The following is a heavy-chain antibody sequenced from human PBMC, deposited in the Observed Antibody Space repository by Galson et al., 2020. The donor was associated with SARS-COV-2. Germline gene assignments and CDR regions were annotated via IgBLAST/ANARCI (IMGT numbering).Heavy chain of an antibody. CDR3: ATGPPVITTWWFDP. CDR1: GYTLTELS. CDR2: FDPEDGET. J-gene: IGHJ5*02. D-gene: IGHD3-22*01. V-gene: IGHV1-24*01. Sequence: ASVKVSCKVSGYTLTELSMHWVRQAPGKGLEWMGGFDPEDGETIYAQKFQGRVTMTEDTSTDTAYMELSSLRSEDTAVYYCATGPPVITTWWFDPWGQGTLVTGSS.